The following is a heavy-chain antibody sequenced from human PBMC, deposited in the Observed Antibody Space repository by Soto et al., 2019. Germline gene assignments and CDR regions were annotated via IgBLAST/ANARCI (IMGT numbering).Heavy chain of an antibody. CDR1: DGSIISSSYY. Sequence: PSETLSLTCTVSDGSIISSSYYWGWIRQPPGKGLEWIGSIYYSGSTYYNPSLKSRVTISVDTSKNQFSLKLSSVTAADTAVYYCARRKKYQLQNYYYYYYMDVWGKGTTVTVSS. CDR2: IYYSGST. J-gene: IGHJ6*03. D-gene: IGHD2-2*01. V-gene: IGHV4-39*01. CDR3: ARRKKYQLQNYYYYYYMDV.